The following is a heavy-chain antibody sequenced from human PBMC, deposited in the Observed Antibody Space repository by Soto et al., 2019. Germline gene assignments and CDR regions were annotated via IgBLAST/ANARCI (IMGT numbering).Heavy chain of an antibody. CDR1: GGTFSSYA. Sequence: QVQLVQSGAEVKKPGSSVTVSCKASGGTFSSYAISWVRQAPGQGIEWMGGIIPIFGTANYAQKFQGRVTITADESTSTAYMELSSLRSEDTGVYYCARTQVVVPAAARYYYYYGMDVWGQGTTVTVSS. CDR2: IIPIFGTA. V-gene: IGHV1-69*01. J-gene: IGHJ6*02. CDR3: ARTQVVVPAAARYYYYYGMDV. D-gene: IGHD2-2*01.